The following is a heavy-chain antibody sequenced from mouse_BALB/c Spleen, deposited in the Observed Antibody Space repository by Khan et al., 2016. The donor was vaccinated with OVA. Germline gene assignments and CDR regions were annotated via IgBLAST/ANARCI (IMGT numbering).Heavy chain of an antibody. J-gene: IGHJ3*01. CDR1: GYTFTSYW. CDR3: TRKGYDGYYEAFAY. V-gene: IGHV1S127*01. D-gene: IGHD2-3*01. Sequence: QVQLQQSGAELVKPGASVKMSCKASGYTFTSYWMHWVKQRPGQGLEWIGVIDPSDSYTSYNQKFKGKATLTVDPSSSTAYMQLSSLTSEDSAVYYCTRKGYDGYYEAFAYWGQGTLVTVSA. CDR2: IDPSDSYT.